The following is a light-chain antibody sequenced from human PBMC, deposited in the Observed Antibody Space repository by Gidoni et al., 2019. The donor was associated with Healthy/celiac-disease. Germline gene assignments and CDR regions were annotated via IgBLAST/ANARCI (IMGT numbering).Light chain of an antibody. V-gene: IGKV3-20*01. CDR1: QSVSSSY. Sequence: EIVLTQSPGTLSLSPGERTTLSCRASQSVSSSYLAWYQQKPGQAPRLLIYVASSRATCIPDRFSGSGSGTDFTLTISRLEPEDFAVYYCQQYGSSLFTFGPGTKVDIK. J-gene: IGKJ3*01. CDR3: QQYGSSLFT. CDR2: VAS.